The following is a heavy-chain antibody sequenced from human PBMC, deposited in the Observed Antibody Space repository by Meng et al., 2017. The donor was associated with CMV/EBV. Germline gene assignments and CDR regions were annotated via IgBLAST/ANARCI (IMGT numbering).Heavy chain of an antibody. V-gene: IGHV4-39*01. D-gene: IGHD2-2*01. CDR1: GGSISSSSYY. CDR2: IYYSGST. CDR3: ARTPVSTIVVVPAAPRNWFDP. Sequence: SETLSLTCTVSGGSISSSSYYWGWIRQPPGKGLEWIGSIYYSGSTYYNPSFKSRVTISVDTSKNQFSLKLSSVTAADTAVYYCARTPVSTIVVVPAAPRNWFDPWGQGTLVTVSS. J-gene: IGHJ5*02.